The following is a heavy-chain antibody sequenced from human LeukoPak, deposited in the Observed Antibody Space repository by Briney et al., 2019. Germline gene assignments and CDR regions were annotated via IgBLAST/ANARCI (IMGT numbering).Heavy chain of an antibody. CDR3: AKGLVSGWYFDY. J-gene: IGHJ4*02. CDR1: GFTFSSYG. V-gene: IGHV3-30*02. Sequence: PGGSLRLSCAASGFTFSSYGMHWVRQAPGKGLEWVAFIRYDGSNKYYADSVKGRFTISRDNSKNTLYLQMNSLRAKDTAVYYCAKGLVSGWYFDYWGQGTLVTVSS. D-gene: IGHD6-19*01. CDR2: IRYDGSNK.